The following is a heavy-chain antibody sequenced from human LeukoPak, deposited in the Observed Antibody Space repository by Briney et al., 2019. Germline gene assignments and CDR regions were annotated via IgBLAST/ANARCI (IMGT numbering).Heavy chain of an antibody. V-gene: IGHV3-23*01. CDR2: IRGSGGST. J-gene: IGHJ5*02. D-gene: IGHD6-13*01. CDR3: AKTGYSSSRYWFDP. CDR1: GFTFSSYS. Sequence: GGSLRLSCAASGFTFSSYSMNWVRQAPGKGLEWVSAIRGSGGSTYYADSVKGRFTISRNNSKNTLYLQMNSLRAEDTAVYYCAKTGYSSSRYWFDPWGQGTLVTVSS.